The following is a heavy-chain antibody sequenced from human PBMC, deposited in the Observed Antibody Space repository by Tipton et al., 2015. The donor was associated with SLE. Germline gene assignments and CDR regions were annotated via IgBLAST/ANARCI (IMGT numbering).Heavy chain of an antibody. V-gene: IGHV3-23*03. CDR2: LNSGGST. J-gene: IGHJ6*02. CDR1: GFTFSTNA. Sequence: GSLRLSCAASGFTFSTNAMTWVRQGSGKGLESVSVLNSGGSTYYADSVKGRFTMSRDKSKNTLYLLMSSLRDEDTAVYYCARSGGYCSSNSCHRGLDVWGQGTTVTVSS. D-gene: IGHD2-2*02. CDR3: ARSGGYCSSNSCHRGLDV.